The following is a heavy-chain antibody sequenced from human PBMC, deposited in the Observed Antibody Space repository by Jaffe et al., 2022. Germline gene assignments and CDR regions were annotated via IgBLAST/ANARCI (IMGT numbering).Heavy chain of an antibody. CDR3: ARAVMAPGGTGSDI. D-gene: IGHD6-13*01. CDR2: IDTAGGT. CDR1: GFTFSNYD. Sequence: EVQLVESGGGLVQPGGSLRLACAASGFTFSNYDMHWVRQGTGKGLEWVSAIDTAGGTYYSDSVKGRFTISRENARNSFYLQMNSLRDGDTAVYYCARAVMAPGGTGSDIWGQGTMVTVSS. J-gene: IGHJ3*02. V-gene: IGHV3-13*01.